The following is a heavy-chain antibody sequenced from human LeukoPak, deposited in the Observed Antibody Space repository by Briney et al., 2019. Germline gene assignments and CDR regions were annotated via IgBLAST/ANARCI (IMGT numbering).Heavy chain of an antibody. Sequence: GGSLRLSCAASGFTFDDYAMHWVRQAPGQGLEWVSLISGDGGSRYYADSVKGRFTISRDNSKNSLYLQMNSLRTEDTALYYCAEESKDYDFWSGYPYYYYGMDVWGQGTTVTVSS. J-gene: IGHJ6*02. CDR3: AEESKDYDFWSGYPYYYYGMDV. D-gene: IGHD3-3*01. CDR1: GFTFDDYA. CDR2: ISGDGGSR. V-gene: IGHV3-43*02.